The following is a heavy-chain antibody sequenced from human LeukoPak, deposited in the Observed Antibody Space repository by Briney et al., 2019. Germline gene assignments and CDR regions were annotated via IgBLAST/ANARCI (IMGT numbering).Heavy chain of an antibody. CDR2: ISGSGGST. CDR1: GFTFSSYA. CDR3: AKDRLGYCSGVVDY. D-gene: IGHD2-15*01. J-gene: IGHJ4*02. Sequence: GGSLRLSCAASGFTFSSYAMSWVRQAPGKGLQWVSAISGSGGSTYYSDSVEGRFTISRDNSKNTLYLQMNSLRAEDTAVYYCAKDRLGYCSGVVDYWGQGTLVTVSS. V-gene: IGHV3-23*01.